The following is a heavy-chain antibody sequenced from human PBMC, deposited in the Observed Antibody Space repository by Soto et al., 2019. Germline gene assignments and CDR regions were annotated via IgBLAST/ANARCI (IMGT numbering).Heavy chain of an antibody. CDR1: GFTFSSYA. CDR2: ISYDGSNK. J-gene: IGHJ4*02. D-gene: IGHD3-3*01. CDR3: ARDLPFTIIGVGNDY. Sequence: GGSLRLSCAASGFTFSSYAMHWVRQAPGKGLEWVAVISYDGSNKYYADSVKGRFTISRDNSKNTLYLQMNSLRAEDTAVYYCARDLPFTIIGVGNDYWGQGTLVTVSS. V-gene: IGHV3-30-3*01.